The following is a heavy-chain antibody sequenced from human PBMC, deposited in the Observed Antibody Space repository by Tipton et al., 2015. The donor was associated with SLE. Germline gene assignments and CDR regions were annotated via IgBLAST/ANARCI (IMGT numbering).Heavy chain of an antibody. D-gene: IGHD4-23*01. V-gene: IGHV5-51*01. CDR2: IYPGDSDP. Sequence: VQLVQSGAEMKKPGESLKISCQGSGYSFTTFWIGWVRQMPGKGLEWMGIIYPGDSDPRYSPSFQGQVTIPADKSISTAYLQWSSLKASDTAMYYCARPYGGNSIDAFDIWGQGTMVTVSS. J-gene: IGHJ3*02. CDR3: ARPYGGNSIDAFDI. CDR1: GYSFTTFW.